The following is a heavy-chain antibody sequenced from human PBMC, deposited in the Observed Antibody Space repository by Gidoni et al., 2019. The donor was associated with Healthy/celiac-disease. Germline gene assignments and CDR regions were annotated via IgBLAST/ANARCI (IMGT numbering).Heavy chain of an antibody. CDR3: ARVGGSSWYFDY. Sequence: EVQLVESGGGLVKPGGSGSLSCAASVFTVSSYSMNWVRQAPGKGLEWVSSISISSSYIYYADSVKGRFTISRDNAKNSLYLQMNSLRAEDTAVYYCARVGGSSWYFDYWGQGTLVTVSS. V-gene: IGHV3-21*01. J-gene: IGHJ4*02. CDR2: ISISSSYI. D-gene: IGHD6-13*01. CDR1: VFTVSSYS.